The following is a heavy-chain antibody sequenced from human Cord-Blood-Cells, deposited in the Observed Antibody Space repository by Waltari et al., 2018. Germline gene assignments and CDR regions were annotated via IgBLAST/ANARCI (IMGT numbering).Heavy chain of an antibody. CDR2: ISWNSGSI. V-gene: IGHV3-9*01. Sequence: EVQLVESGGGLVQPGRSLRLSCAASGFTFDDYAMHWVGQAPGKGLGWVSGISWNSGSIGYADSVKGRFTISRDNAKNSLYLQMNSLRAEDTALYYCAKGTVREYYYGMDVWGQGTTVTVSS. CDR3: AKGTVREYYYGMDV. D-gene: IGHD3-10*01. CDR1: GFTFDDYA. J-gene: IGHJ6*02.